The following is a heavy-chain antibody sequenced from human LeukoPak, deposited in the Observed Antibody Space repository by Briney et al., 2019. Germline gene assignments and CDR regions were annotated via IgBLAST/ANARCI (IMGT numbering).Heavy chain of an antibody. CDR1: GFTFNDYG. CDR2: INWNGGST. Sequence: GGSLRLSCAASGFTFNDYGMSWVRHAPGKGLELVSGINWNGGSTGYADTVKGRFTISRDNAKTSLYLQMNSLRAEDTAVYYCTTPIEGQQLIWVPPNMDVWGKGTTVTISS. CDR3: TTPIEGQQLIWVPPNMDV. V-gene: IGHV3-20*04. D-gene: IGHD6-13*01. J-gene: IGHJ6*03.